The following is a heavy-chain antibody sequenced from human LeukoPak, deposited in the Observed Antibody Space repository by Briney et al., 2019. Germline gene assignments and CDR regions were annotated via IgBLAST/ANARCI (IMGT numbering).Heavy chain of an antibody. Sequence: SETLSLTCTVSGGSISSYYWSWIRQPPGKGLEWIGYIYYSGSTNYNPSLKSRVTISVDTSKNQFSLKLSSVTAADTAVYYCARGTTGTTLEAFDIWGQGTMVTVSS. V-gene: IGHV4-59*01. CDR1: GGSISSYY. D-gene: IGHD1-1*01. CDR3: ARGTTGTTLEAFDI. CDR2: IYYSGST. J-gene: IGHJ3*02.